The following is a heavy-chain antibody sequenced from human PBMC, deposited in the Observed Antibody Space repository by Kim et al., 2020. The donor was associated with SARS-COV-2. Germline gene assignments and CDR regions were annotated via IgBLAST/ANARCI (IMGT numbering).Heavy chain of an antibody. CDR2: ISAYNGNT. J-gene: IGHJ4*02. V-gene: IGHV1-18*04. D-gene: IGHD3-22*01. CDR1: GYTFTSYG. CDR3: ASGHYYDSSGYYYAPLYY. Sequence: ASVKVSCKASGYTFTSYGISWVRQAPGQGLEWMGWISAYNGNTNYAQKLQGRVTMTTDTSTSTAYMELRSLRSDDTAVYYCASGHYYDSSGYYYAPLYYWGQGTLVTVSS.